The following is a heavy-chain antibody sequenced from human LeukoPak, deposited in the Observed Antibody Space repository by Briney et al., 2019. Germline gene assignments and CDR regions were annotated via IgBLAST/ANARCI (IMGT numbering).Heavy chain of an antibody. J-gene: IGHJ4*02. CDR1: GGSISGGSYY. D-gene: IGHD6-13*01. V-gene: IGHV4-61*02. CDR2: IYTSRST. CDR3: ARLIQLAAADD. Sequence: SQTLSVTCTVSGGSISGGSYYWSWIRQPAGEGLEWIGRIYTSRSTNYNPSLKSRVTISVDTSKNQFSLKLSSVTAADTAVYYCARLIQLAAADDWGQGTLVTVSS.